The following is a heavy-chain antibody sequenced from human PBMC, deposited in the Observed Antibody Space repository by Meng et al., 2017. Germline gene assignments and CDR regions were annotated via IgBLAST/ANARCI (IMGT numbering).Heavy chain of an antibody. Sequence: VLRVASGADLVWSGRSLRLSCAASGFAFSDYYMSWIRQAPGKGLECLSYISSSGATRYYADSVKGRFTISRDNARKLLYLQMNYLRPEDTAVYYCARSIPVTTPWFDSWGQGTLVTVSS. J-gene: IGHJ5*01. CDR2: ISSSGATR. CDR1: GFAFSDYY. D-gene: IGHD4-23*01. V-gene: IGHV3-11*01. CDR3: ARSIPVTTPWFDS.